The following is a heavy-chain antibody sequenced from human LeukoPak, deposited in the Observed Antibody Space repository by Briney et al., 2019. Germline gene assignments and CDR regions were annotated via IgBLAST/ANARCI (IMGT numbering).Heavy chain of an antibody. CDR2: ISSSSSYI. D-gene: IGHD2-2*02. V-gene: IGHV3-21*01. CDR1: GFTFSSYS. J-gene: IGHJ5*02. CDR3: ARDLLPAAIPPYNWFDP. Sequence: GGSLRLSCAASGFTFSSYSMNWVRQSPGKGLEWVSSISSSSSYIYYADSVKGRFTISRDNPKNSLYLQMNSLRADDTAVYYCARDLLPAAIPPYNWFDPWGQGTLVTVSS.